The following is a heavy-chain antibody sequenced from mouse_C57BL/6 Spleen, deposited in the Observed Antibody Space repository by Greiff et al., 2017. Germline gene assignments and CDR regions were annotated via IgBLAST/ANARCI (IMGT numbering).Heavy chain of an antibody. V-gene: IGHV1-82*01. Sequence: VQLQQSGPELVKPGASVKISCKASGYAFSSSWMNWVKQRPGKGLEWIGRIYPGDGDTNYNGKFKGKATLTADKSSSTAYMQLSSLTSEDSAVYFYARPTTVVAPYYFDYWGQGATLTVSS. CDR2: IYPGDGDT. J-gene: IGHJ2*01. CDR1: GYAFSSSW. D-gene: IGHD1-1*01. CDR3: ARPTTVVAPYYFDY.